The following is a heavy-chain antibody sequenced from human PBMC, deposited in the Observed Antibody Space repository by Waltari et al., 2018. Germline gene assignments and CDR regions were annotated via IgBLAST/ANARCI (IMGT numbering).Heavy chain of an antibody. CDR2: VDPEDGEK. V-gene: IGHV1-24*01. Sequence: QVQLVQSGTEVKKPGASVKFSCKVSGTSLTGVSIHWVRQAPGKGLEWMGGVDPEDGEKIYAQKFQGRVTMTEDTSTDTAYMELSRLRSEDTAIYYCATVYCGGGACYKYQYYYGLDVWGQGTTVTV. J-gene: IGHJ6*02. CDR3: ATVYCGGGACYKYQYYYGLDV. CDR1: GTSLTGVS. D-gene: IGHD2-8*02.